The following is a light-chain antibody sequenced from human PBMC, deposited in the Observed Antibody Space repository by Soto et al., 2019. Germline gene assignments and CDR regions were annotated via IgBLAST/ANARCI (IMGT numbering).Light chain of an antibody. V-gene: IGKV1-39*01. Sequence: DIQMTQSPSSLFASVGDRVTITCRASQSISSYLNWYQQKPGKAPKLLIYAAYSLQSGVTSRFSGSGSGTDFTLTISSLQPEDFATYYCQQSYSTPETVGQGTKVDIK. CDR2: AAY. CDR3: QQSYSTPET. J-gene: IGKJ1*01. CDR1: QSISSY.